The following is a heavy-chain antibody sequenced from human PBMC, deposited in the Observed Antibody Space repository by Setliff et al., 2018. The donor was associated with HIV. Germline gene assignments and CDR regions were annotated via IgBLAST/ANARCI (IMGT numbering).Heavy chain of an antibody. CDR2: INHTGNT. CDR1: GGSFSTYY. CDR3: ARAGGRAVDM. J-gene: IGHJ3*02. V-gene: IGHV4-34*01. Sequence: PSETLSLTCAVYGGSFSTYYWSWIRQRPGKGLEWIGEINHTGNTNYNPSVKSRVTISVDTSNNQFSLKLSSVTAADTAVYYCARAGGRAVDMWGQGTMVT. D-gene: IGHD3-16*01.